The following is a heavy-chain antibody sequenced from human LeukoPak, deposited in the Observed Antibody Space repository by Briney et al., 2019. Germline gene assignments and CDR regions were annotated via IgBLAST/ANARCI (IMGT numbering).Heavy chain of an antibody. CDR2: IKEDGSEI. Sequence: PGGSLRLSCAASGFTLSGYWMTWVRQAPGKGLEWVANIKEDGSEIHYVDSVKGRFIISRDNAKNSLFLQMNSLRAEDTAVYYCARKGRVDFWGQGTLVTVSS. V-gene: IGHV3-7*04. CDR3: ARKGRVDF. CDR1: GFTLSGYW. J-gene: IGHJ4*02.